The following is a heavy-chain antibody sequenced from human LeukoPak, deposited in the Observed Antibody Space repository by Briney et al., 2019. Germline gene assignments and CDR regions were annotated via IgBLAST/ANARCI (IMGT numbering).Heavy chain of an antibody. J-gene: IGHJ4*02. CDR3: AKDRMKWRVAAASMEY. V-gene: IGHV3-23*01. CDR1: GFIFSSYA. CDR2: LSGSGGNT. D-gene: IGHD2-2*01. Sequence: GGSLRLSCAASGFIFSSYAMSWVRQAPGKGLEWVSALSGSGGNTYYAGTVKGRFTISRDNSKSTLYLQMNSLRGDDTAVYYCAKDRMKWRVAAASMEYWGRGTLVTVST.